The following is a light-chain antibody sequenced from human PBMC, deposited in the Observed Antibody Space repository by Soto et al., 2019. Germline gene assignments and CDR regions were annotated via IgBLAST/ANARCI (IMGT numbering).Light chain of an antibody. CDR1: SNDVGSYNR. Sequence: QSVLTQPPSVSGSPGQSVTISCSGTSNDVGSYNRVSWYQQAPGTAPKVMIYEVSNRPSGVPDRFSGSKSGNTASLTISGLQPEDEADYYCYSFTTSNTYVFGTGTKVTVL. CDR3: YSFTTSNTYV. V-gene: IGLV2-18*02. CDR2: EVS. J-gene: IGLJ1*01.